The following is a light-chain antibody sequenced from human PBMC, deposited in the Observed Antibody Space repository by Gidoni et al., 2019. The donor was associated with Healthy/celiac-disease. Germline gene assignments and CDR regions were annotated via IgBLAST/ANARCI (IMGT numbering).Light chain of an antibody. CDR2: TRS. CDR3: MQRIEFPLT. CDR1: QSLLDSDDGNTY. V-gene: IGKV2-40*01. J-gene: IGKJ4*01. Sequence: DIVMTQTPLSLPVTPGEPASISCRSSQSLLDSDDGNTYLDWYLQKPGQSQQLLIYTRSYRASGVPDRFSGSGSGTDFTLKISRVEAEDVGVYYCMQRIEFPLTFGGGTKVEIK.